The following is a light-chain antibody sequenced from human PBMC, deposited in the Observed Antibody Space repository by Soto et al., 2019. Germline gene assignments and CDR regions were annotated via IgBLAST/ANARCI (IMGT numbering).Light chain of an antibody. V-gene: IGLV2-14*01. CDR2: EVT. CDR1: SRDVDAYNY. CDR3: NXYXNNNTLEVV. Sequence: QSALTQPASVSGSPGQSITISCTGTSRDVDAYNYVSWFQQHPGKALKLLIYEVTKRPSGVSNRFSGSKSGDTASLTISGLXXXXXXXXXXNXYXNNNTLEVVFGGGTKLTVL. J-gene: IGLJ2*01.